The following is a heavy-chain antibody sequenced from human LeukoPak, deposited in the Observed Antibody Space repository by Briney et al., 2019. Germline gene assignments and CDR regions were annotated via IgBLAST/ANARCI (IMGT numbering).Heavy chain of an antibody. J-gene: IGHJ3*02. CDR3: ARSDDFLHAFDI. Sequence: ASVKVSCKASGGTFSSYAISWVRQAPGQGLEWMGGIIPIFGTANYAQKFQGRVTNTADESTSTAYMELSSLRSEDTAVYYCARSDDFLHAFDIWGQGTMVTVSS. CDR1: GGTFSSYA. CDR2: IIPIFGTA. D-gene: IGHD3-3*01. V-gene: IGHV1-69*13.